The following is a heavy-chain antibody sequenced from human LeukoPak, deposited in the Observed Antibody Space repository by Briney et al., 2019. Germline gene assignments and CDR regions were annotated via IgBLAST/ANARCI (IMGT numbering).Heavy chain of an antibody. D-gene: IGHD2-21*02. Sequence: ASVKVSCKASGYTFINYYLHWVRQAPGQGLEWMGIINPSSGGTSYAQKFQGRVTMTRATSTSTVYMEQSSLRPEDTAVYYCARDPSYCGGDCYAFDIWGQGTMVTVSS. V-gene: IGHV1-46*01. CDR2: INPSSGGT. CDR1: GYTFINYY. J-gene: IGHJ3*02. CDR3: ARDPSYCGGDCYAFDI.